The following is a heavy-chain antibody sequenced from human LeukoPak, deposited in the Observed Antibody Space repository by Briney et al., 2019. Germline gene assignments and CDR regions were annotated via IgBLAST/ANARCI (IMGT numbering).Heavy chain of an antibody. V-gene: IGHV3-30*18. CDR3: AKILDDHGDYVSDY. Sequence: GGSLRLSCAASGFTFSSYGMHWVRQAPGKGLEWVAIISYDANIYYADSVKGRFTISRDNSKNTLYLQMNTLRAEDTAVYYCAKILDDHGDYVSDYWGQGTLVTVSS. J-gene: IGHJ4*02. CDR2: ISYDANI. CDR1: GFTFSSYG. D-gene: IGHD4-17*01.